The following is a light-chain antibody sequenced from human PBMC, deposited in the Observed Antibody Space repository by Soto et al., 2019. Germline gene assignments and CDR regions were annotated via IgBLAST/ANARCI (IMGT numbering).Light chain of an antibody. CDR1: PSVTNF. CDR3: LQYGNSPET. CDR2: GAS. J-gene: IGKJ1*01. V-gene: IGKV3-20*01. Sequence: EIVLTQSPATLSLSPGERATLSCRASPSVTNFLAWYQQRPGQAPRLLIYGASSRATGIPDRFSGSGSGTDFTLTISRLEPEDLAVYYCLQYGNSPETFGQGTKVDIK.